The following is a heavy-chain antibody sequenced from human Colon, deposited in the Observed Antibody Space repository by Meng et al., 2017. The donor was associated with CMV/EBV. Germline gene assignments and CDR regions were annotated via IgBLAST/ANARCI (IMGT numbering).Heavy chain of an antibody. V-gene: IGHV3-21*01. Sequence: GESLKISCVASGFTFSDYALAWVRQAPGKGLEWVSSVSSAGSYIYYADSVKGRFTISRDNAKNSLYLQMNSLRAEDTAVYYCARASGYYRSSWYYFDDWGQGTLVTVSS. CDR2: VSSAGSYI. J-gene: IGHJ4*02. D-gene: IGHD6-13*01. CDR3: ARASGYYRSSWYYFDD. CDR1: GFTFSDYA.